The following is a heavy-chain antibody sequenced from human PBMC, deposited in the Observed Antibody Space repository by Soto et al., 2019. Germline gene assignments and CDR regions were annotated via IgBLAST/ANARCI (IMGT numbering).Heavy chain of an antibody. V-gene: IGHV4-31*03. Sequence: QVQLQESGPGLVKPSQTLSLTCTVSGGSISSGGYYWSWTRQHPGKGLEWIGSIYSSGSTYYNPSLKSRVTISVDTSKNQFSLKLSSVTAADTAVYYCARLGYCSGGSCYSGSQYDAFDIWGQGTMVTVSS. CDR3: ARLGYCSGGSCYSGSQYDAFDI. CDR1: GGSISSGGYY. D-gene: IGHD2-15*01. J-gene: IGHJ3*02. CDR2: IYSSGST.